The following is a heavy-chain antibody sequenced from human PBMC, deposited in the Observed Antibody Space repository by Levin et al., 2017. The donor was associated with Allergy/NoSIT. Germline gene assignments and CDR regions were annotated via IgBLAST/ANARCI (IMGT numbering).Heavy chain of an antibody. CDR2: LNDLGYNT. CDR1: GFTFSTYA. J-gene: IGHJ4*02. V-gene: IGHV3-23*01. D-gene: IGHD2/OR15-2a*01. Sequence: LPGGSLRLSCATSGFTFSTYAMTWVRQAPGKGLQWISGLNDLGYNTYYVDSVKGRFTISRDNSKNTLYLQMNSLRVEDTAVYYCAREIDSAFGYWGQGTLVSVSS. CDR3: AREIDSAFGY.